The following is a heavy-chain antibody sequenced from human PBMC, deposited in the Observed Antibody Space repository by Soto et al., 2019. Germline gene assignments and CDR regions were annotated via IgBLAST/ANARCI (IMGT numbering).Heavy chain of an antibody. V-gene: IGHV1-69*04. D-gene: IGHD3-3*01. CDR2: IIPILGIA. CDR3: ARDYDFWSGYFGY. J-gene: IGHJ4*02. CDR1: GGTFSSYT. Sequence: SVKVSCKASGGTFSSYTISWVRQAPGQGLEWMGRIIPILGIANYAQKFQGRVTITADKSTSTAYMELSSLRSEDTAVYYCARDYDFWSGYFGYWGQGTLVTVSS.